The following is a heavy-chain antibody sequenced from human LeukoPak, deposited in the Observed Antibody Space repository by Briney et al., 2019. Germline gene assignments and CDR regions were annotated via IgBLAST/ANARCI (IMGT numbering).Heavy chain of an antibody. Sequence: GGSLRLSCAASGFTFSSYWMSWVRQAPGKGLEWVANIKQDGSEKYYVDSVKGRFTISRDNSKNTLYLQMNSLRAEDTAVYYCARNPSSGWYYYMDVWGKGTTVTISS. V-gene: IGHV3-7*03. CDR1: GFTFSSYW. CDR2: IKQDGSEK. CDR3: ARNPSSGWYYYMDV. D-gene: IGHD6-19*01. J-gene: IGHJ6*03.